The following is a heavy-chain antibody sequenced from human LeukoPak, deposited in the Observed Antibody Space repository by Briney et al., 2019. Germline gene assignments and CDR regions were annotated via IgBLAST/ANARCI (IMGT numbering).Heavy chain of an antibody. CDR2: IKQEGTQK. V-gene: IGHV3-7*02. D-gene: IGHD6-6*01. J-gene: IGHJ4*02. Sequence: GESLKISCAASGFTFSNYWMSWVRQAPGKGLEWVADIKQEGTQKYYVDSVEGRFTISRDNAKNSLYLQMNSLRVEDTAVYYCARGGIAARFAYWGQGTLVTVSA. CDR3: ARGGIAARFAY. CDR1: GFTFSNYW.